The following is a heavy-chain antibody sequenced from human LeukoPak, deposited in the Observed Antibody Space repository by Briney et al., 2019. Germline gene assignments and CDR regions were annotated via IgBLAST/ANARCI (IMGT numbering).Heavy chain of an antibody. CDR3: VKGDCSSTTCYPRSAFDI. J-gene: IGHJ3*02. CDR1: GFSFSNYA. D-gene: IGHD2-2*01. Sequence: PGGSLRLSCSASGFSFSNYAMHWVRQAPGKRLEYVSAISAISSSGGSTYYADSVKGRFTISKDNSKNTLYLQMSSLRPEDTAVYYCVKGDCSSTTCYPRSAFDIGGQGTMVTVSS. V-gene: IGHV3-64D*06. CDR2: ISSSGGST.